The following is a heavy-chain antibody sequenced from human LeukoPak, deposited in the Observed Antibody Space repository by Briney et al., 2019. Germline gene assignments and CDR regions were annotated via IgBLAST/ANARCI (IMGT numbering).Heavy chain of an antibody. CDR2: IYYSGST. Sequence: KTSETLSLTCTVSGGSISNYYWSWIRQPPGKGLEWIGYIYYSGSTYYNPSLKSRVTISVDTSKNQFSLKLSSVTAADTAVYYCARRPDYYYYGMDVWGRGTTVTVSS. CDR1: GGSISNYY. J-gene: IGHJ6*02. CDR3: ARRPDYYYYGMDV. V-gene: IGHV4-59*08.